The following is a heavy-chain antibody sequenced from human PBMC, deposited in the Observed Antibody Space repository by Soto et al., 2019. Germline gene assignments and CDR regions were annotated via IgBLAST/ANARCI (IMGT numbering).Heavy chain of an antibody. CDR2: INPNSGGT. CDR3: ARSHDYSNSSGPDV. CDR1: GYTFTGYY. D-gene: IGHD4-4*01. Sequence: GASVKVCCKASGYTFTGYYMHWVRQAPGQGLEWMGWINPNSGGTNYAQKFQGWVTMTRDTSISTAYMELSRLRSDDTAVYYCARSHDYSNSSGPDVWGQGTRGTASS. V-gene: IGHV1-2*04. J-gene: IGHJ6*02.